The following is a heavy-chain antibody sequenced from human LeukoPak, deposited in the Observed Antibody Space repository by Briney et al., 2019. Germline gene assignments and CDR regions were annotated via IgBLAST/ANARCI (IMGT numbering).Heavy chain of an antibody. CDR2: IIPIFGTA. J-gene: IGHJ6*04. CDR1: GGTFSSYA. V-gene: IGHV1-69*06. CDR3: ARVEDVAGTYYYYGMDV. D-gene: IGHD6-19*01. Sequence: SVKVSCKASGGTFSSYAISWVRQAPGQGLVWMGGIIPIFGTANYAQKFQGRVTITADKSTSTAYMELSSLRSEDTAVYYCARVEDVAGTYYYYGMDVWGKGTTVTVSS.